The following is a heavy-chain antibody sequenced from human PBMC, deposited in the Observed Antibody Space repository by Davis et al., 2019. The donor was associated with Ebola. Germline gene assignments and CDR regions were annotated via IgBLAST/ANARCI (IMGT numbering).Heavy chain of an antibody. V-gene: IGHV1-46*01. CDR3: ARDGTYYIGHCVSTSCFGVDY. D-gene: IGHD2-2*01. CDR2: INPSGGST. J-gene: IGHJ4*02. Sequence: AASVKVSCKASGYTFTSYYMHWVRQAPGQGLEWMGIINPSGGSTSYAQKFQGRVTMTRDTSTSTVYMELSSLRSDDTAVYYCARDGTYYIGHCVSTSCFGVDYWGQGTLVTVSS. CDR1: GYTFTSYY.